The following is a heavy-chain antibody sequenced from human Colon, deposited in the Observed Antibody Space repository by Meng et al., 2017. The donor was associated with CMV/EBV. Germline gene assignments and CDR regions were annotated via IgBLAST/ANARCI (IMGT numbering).Heavy chain of an antibody. V-gene: IGHV3-66*01. CDR3: ARDPSLITISGVVTYGLDV. J-gene: IGHJ6*02. CDR1: GFSVSRNY. D-gene: IGHD3-3*01. CDR2: IYDTGRT. Sequence: GGSLRLSCVASGFSVSRNYISWVRQGPGKGLEWVSVIYDTGRTYYADSVKGRFTISRDNTNNLLYLQMSSLRADDTAVYYCARDPSLITISGVVTYGLDVWGPGTTVTVSS.